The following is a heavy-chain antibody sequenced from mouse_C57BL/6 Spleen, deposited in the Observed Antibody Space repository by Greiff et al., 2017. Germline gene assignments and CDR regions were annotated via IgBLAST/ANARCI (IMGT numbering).Heavy chain of an antibody. CDR1: GYTFTDYE. J-gene: IGHJ2*01. CDR3: TRSAGSSLPFDY. CDR2: IDPETGGT. Sequence: QVQLQQSGAELVRPGASVTLSCKASGYTFTDYEMHWVKQTPVHGLEWIGAIDPETGGTAYNQKFKGKAILTADKSSSTAYMELRSLTSEDSAGYYCTRSAGSSLPFDYWGQGTTLTVSS. D-gene: IGHD1-1*01. V-gene: IGHV1-15*01.